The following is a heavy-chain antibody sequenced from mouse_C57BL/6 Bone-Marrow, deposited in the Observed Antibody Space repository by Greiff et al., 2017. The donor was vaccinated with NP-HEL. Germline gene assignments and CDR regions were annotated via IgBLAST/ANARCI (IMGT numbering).Heavy chain of an antibody. V-gene: IGHV1-5*01. D-gene: IGHD4-1*01. J-gene: IGHJ2*01. CDR2: IYPGNSDT. Sequence: VQLQQSGTVLARPGASVKMSCKTSGYTFTSYWMHWVKQRPGQGLEWIGAIYPGNSDTSYNQKFKGKAKLTAVTSASTAYMELSSLTNEDSAVYYCTRGELGLDYFDYWGQGTTLTVSS. CDR1: GYTFTSYW. CDR3: TRGELGLDYFDY.